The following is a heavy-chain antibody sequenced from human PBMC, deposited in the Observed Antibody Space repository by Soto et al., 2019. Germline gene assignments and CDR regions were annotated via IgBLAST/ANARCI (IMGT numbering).Heavy chain of an antibody. V-gene: IGHV1-3*01. CDR2: INAGNGNT. J-gene: IGHJ2*01. CDR3: ARRHWTYWYFDL. Sequence: ASVKVSCKASGYTFTSYAMHLVRQAPGQRLEWMGWINAGNGNTKYSQKFQGRVTITRDTSASTAYMELSSLRSEDTAVYYCARRHWTYWYFDLWGRGTLVTVSS. CDR1: GYTFTSYA. D-gene: IGHD1-1*01.